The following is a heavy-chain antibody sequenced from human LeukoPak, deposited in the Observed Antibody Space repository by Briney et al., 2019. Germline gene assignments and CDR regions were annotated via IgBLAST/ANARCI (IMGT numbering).Heavy chain of an antibody. Sequence: GASVKVSCTASGYTFTSCGISWVRQAPGQGLEWMGWISAYNSNTNYAQNPQGRVTMTTDTSTGTAYMERRSLRADDTAVYYCARVKVGTRVVTLSGTANRFAPWGQGTLVTVSS. CDR1: GYTFTSCG. V-gene: IGHV1-18*01. J-gene: IGHJ5*02. D-gene: IGHD2-21*02. CDR2: ISAYNSNT. CDR3: ARVKVGTRVVTLSGTANRFAP.